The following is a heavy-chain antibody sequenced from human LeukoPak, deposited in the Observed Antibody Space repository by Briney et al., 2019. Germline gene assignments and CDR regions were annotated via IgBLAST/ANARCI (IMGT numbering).Heavy chain of an antibody. CDR3: ARGRGSSDWYYCDN. CDR1: GYTFTNYG. V-gene: IGHV1-18*04. CDR2: INAYNGYT. Sequence: ALVKVSCKASGYTFTNYGITWVRQAPGQGLEWMGWINAYNGYTNYAQKIQDRVTVTTDTSTSTAYMELRSLRSDDTAVYYCARGRGSSDWYYCDNWGQGTLVTVSA. D-gene: IGHD3-9*01. J-gene: IGHJ4*02.